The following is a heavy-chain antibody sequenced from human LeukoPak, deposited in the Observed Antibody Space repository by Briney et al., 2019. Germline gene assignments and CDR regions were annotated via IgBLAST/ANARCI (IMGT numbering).Heavy chain of an antibody. CDR2: IKQDGREK. Sequence: PGGSLRLSCAASGFTLSSYWMSWVRQAPGKGREGVANIKQDGREKYYVDSVKGRFTISRDNAKTSLYLQMNSLRAEDTAVYYCARDKHYAFWSGYPIQPIWGQGTLVTVSS. CDR1: GFTLSSYW. J-gene: IGHJ4*02. V-gene: IGHV3-7*01. D-gene: IGHD3-3*01. CDR3: ARDKHYAFWSGYPIQPI.